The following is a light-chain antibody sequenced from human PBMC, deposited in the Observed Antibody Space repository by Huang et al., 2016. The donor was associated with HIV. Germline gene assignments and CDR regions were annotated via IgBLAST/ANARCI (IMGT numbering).Light chain of an antibody. J-gene: IGKJ1*01. Sequence: DIVMTQSPDSLAVSLGERATIDGKSSQSVLYSSNNKNYLAWYQQKSGQSPKLLIYWASTRESGVPDRFSGSGSGTDFTLTISSLQAEDVAVYFCQQYYSIPWTFGQGTKVEVK. V-gene: IGKV4-1*01. CDR3: QQYYSIPWT. CDR1: QSVLYSSNNKNY. CDR2: WAS.